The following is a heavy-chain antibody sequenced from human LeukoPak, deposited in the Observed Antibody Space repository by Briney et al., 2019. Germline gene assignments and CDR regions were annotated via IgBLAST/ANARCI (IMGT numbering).Heavy chain of an antibody. CDR1: GFTFSSHG. CDR3: AKCILTGYYKGYMDV. J-gene: IGHJ6*03. V-gene: IGHV3-23*01. D-gene: IGHD3-9*01. CDR2: ISGSGGSS. Sequence: GGSLRLSCAASGFTFSSHGMNWVRQAPGKGLEWVSAISGSGGSSFYADSVKGRFTISRDNSKNTLYLQMNSLRAEDTAVYYCAKCILTGYYKGYMDVWGKGTTVTISS.